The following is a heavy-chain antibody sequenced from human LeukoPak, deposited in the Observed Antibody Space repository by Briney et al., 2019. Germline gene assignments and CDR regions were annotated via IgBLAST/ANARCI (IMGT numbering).Heavy chain of an antibody. Sequence: PGRSLRLSCAASGFTFDDYAMHWVRQAPGKGLVWVSRINPDDGSTSYADSVKGRFTISRDNAKSTLYLQMNSLRAEDTAVYYCLTIVETDLDAFDIWGQGTKVTVSS. D-gene: IGHD2-21*01. CDR3: LTIVETDLDAFDI. CDR2: INPDDGST. V-gene: IGHV3-74*01. CDR1: GFTFDDYA. J-gene: IGHJ3*02.